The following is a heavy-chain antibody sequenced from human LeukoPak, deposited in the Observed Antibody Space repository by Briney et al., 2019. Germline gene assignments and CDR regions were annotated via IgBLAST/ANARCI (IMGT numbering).Heavy chain of an antibody. CDR3: ARGDTVVWNYYYMDV. D-gene: IGHD2-2*01. CDR2: IYYSGST. Sequence: SETLSLTCTVSGASISTYYWSWIRQPPGKGLEWIGYIYYSGSTNYNPSLKSRLTISVDTSKNQFSLKLSSVTAADTAVYYCARGDTVVWNYYYMDVWGKGTTVTVSS. J-gene: IGHJ6*03. CDR1: GASISTYY. V-gene: IGHV4-59*01.